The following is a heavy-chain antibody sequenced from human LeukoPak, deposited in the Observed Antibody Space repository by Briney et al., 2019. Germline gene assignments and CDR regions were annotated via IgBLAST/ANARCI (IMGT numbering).Heavy chain of an antibody. CDR3: AGARYYYGSGSYEY. CDR1: GFTVSSNY. Sequence: TGGSLRLSCAASGFTVSSNYMSWVRQAPGKGLEGVSVIYSGGSTYYADSVKGRFTISRDNSKNTLYLQMNSLRAEDTAVYYCAGARYYYGSGSYEYWGQGTLVTVSS. V-gene: IGHV3-53*01. CDR2: IYSGGST. D-gene: IGHD3-10*01. J-gene: IGHJ4*02.